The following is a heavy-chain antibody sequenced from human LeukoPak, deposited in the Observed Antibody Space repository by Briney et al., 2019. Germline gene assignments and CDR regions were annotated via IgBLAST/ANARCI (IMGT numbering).Heavy chain of an antibody. V-gene: IGHV3-48*01. CDR2: ITSSSSTI. J-gene: IGHJ6*03. CDR1: GFTFSSYS. CDR3: ARVRTAMFTYYYYYMDV. D-gene: IGHD5-18*01. Sequence: GGSLRLSCAASGFTFSSYSMNWVRQAPGKGLEWVSYITSSSSTIYYADSVKGRFTISRDNAKNSLYLQMNSLRAEDTAVYYCARVRTAMFTYYYYYMDVWGKGTTVTVSS.